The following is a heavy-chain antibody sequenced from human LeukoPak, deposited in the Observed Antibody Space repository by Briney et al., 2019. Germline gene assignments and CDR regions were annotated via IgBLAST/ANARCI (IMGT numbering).Heavy chain of an antibody. J-gene: IGHJ4*02. CDR2: MNQFGTEI. CDR3: ARGTYYYEF. Sequence: GGSLRLSCAASKFTFSDYYMTWVRQAPGKGPEWVAYMNQFGTEIKYLDSVKGRFTISRDNAKNSLYLWMTSMTADDTAVYYCARGTYYYEFWGQGTLVIVSS. V-gene: IGHV3-7*04. CDR1: KFTFSDYY. D-gene: IGHD3/OR15-3a*01.